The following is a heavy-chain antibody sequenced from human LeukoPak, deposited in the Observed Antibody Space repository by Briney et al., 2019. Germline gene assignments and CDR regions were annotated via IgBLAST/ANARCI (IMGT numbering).Heavy chain of an antibody. J-gene: IGHJ4*02. CDR3: ARERYSSGWTWNFDY. Sequence: SETLSLTCTVSGVSISSYYWSWIRPPAGKGLEWIGRIHTSGSTNYNPSLKSRVTISVDTSKNQFSLKLSSVTAADTAVYYCARERYSSGWTWNFDYWGQGTLVTVSS. CDR2: IHTSGST. D-gene: IGHD6-19*01. V-gene: IGHV4-4*07. CDR1: GVSISSYY.